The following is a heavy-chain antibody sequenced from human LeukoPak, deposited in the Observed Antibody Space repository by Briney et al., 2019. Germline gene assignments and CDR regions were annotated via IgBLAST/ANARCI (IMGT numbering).Heavy chain of an antibody. CDR1: GYTFTGYY. Sequence: ASVKVSCKASGYTFTGYYMHWVRQAPGQGLEWMGWINPNSGGTNYAQKFQGRVTMTRDTSISTAYMELSSLTSEDTAVYYCARETRSSSVLNPWGQGTLVTVSS. V-gene: IGHV1-2*02. J-gene: IGHJ5*02. CDR3: ARETRSSSVLNP. D-gene: IGHD6-13*01. CDR2: INPNSGGT.